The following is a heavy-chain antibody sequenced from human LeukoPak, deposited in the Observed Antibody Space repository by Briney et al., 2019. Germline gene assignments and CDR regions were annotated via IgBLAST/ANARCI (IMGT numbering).Heavy chain of an antibody. Sequence: SETLSLTCTVSGYSISSGYYWGWIRQPPGKGLEWIGSIYHSGSTYYNPSLKSRVTISVDTSKNQFSLKLSSVTAADTAVYYCARHIPYYYGSGSYFWGQGTLVTVSS. D-gene: IGHD3-10*01. V-gene: IGHV4-38-2*02. CDR1: GYSISSGYY. CDR2: IYHSGST. CDR3: ARHIPYYYGSGSYF. J-gene: IGHJ1*01.